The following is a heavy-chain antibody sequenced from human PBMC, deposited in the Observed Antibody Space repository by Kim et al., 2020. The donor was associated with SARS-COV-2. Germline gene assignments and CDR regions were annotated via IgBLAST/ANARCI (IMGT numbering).Heavy chain of an antibody. D-gene: IGHD2-2*02. Sequence: VKGRFTISRDNSKNTLYLQMNSLRAEDTAVYYCAKVKRWKVPAAIDYMDVWGKGTTVTVSS. J-gene: IGHJ6*03. CDR3: AKVKRWKVPAAIDYMDV. V-gene: IGHV3-30*02.